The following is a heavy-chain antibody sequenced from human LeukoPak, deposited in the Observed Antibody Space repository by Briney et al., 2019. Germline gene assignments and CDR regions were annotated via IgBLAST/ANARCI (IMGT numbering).Heavy chain of an antibody. V-gene: IGHV4-39*07. CDR3: ARGVSSSSGNY. D-gene: IGHD6-6*01. CDR2: IYYSGST. Sequence: PSETLSLTCTVSGGSISSSSYYWGWIRQSPGKGLEWIGSIYYSGSTYYNPSLKSRVTISVDTSKNQFSLKLSSVTAADTAVYYCARGVSSSSGNYWGQGTLVTVSS. CDR1: GGSISSSSYY. J-gene: IGHJ4*02.